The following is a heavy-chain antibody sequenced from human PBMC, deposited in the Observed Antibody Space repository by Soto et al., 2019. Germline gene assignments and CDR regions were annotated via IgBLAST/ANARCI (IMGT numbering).Heavy chain of an antibody. V-gene: IGHV3-48*01. CDR3: ARELPAGNAAFDM. CDR1: GITFSSYR. D-gene: IGHD1-26*01. CDR2: ISGSSRSV. Sequence: EVQLVESGGGLVRPGGSLRLSCVASGITFSSYRMNWVRQAPGKGQEWLSYISGSSRSVFYAESVQGRLTISRDNAKNSLFLQINSLRAEDTAEYYCARELPAGNAAFDMWGQGTVVTVSA. J-gene: IGHJ3*02.